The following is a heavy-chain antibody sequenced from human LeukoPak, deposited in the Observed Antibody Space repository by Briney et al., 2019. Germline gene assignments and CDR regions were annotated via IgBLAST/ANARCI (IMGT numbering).Heavy chain of an antibody. D-gene: IGHD3-10*01. V-gene: IGHV5-51*01. J-gene: IGHJ4*02. CDR3: ARDWGRFGELFGELDY. CDR2: IYPGDSDT. CDR1: GYSFTSYW. Sequence: GESLKISCKGSGYSFTSYWIGWVRQMPGKGLEWMGIIYPGDSDTRYSPSFQGQVTISADKSISTAYLQWSSLKASDTAMYYCARDWGRFGELFGELDYWGQGTLVTVSS.